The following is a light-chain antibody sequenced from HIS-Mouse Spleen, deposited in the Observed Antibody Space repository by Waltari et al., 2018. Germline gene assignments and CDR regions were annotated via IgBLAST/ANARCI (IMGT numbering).Light chain of an antibody. V-gene: IGLV3-21*03. CDR3: MQGTHWLT. CDR1: NIGSKS. Sequence: SYVLTQPPSVSVAPGKTARITCGGNNIGSKSVHWYQQKPGQAPVLVVYDDSDRPSGIPERFSGSNSGNTATLTISRVEAEDVGVYYCMQGTHWLTFGGGTK. J-gene: IGLJ2*01. CDR2: DDS.